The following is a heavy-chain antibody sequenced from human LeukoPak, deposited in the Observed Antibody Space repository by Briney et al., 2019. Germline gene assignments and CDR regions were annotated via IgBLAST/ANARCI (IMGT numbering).Heavy chain of an antibody. D-gene: IGHD3-16*02. CDR2: INHSGST. V-gene: IGHV4-34*01. J-gene: IGHJ4*02. CDR1: GGSFSGYY. CDR3: ARGELITFGGVIVKYYFDY. Sequence: SETLSLTCGVYGGSFSGYYWSWIRQPPGKGLEWIGEINHSGSTNYNPSLKSRVTISVDTSKNQFSLKLSSVTAADTAVYYCARGELITFGGVIVKYYFDYWGQGTLVTVSS.